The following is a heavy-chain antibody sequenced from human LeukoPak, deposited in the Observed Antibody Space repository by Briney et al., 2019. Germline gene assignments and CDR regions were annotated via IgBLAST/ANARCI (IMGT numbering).Heavy chain of an antibody. D-gene: IGHD4-17*01. CDR1: GGSFSGYY. CDR3: ARESMTTVTTGVY. CDR2: IYYTGST. V-gene: IGHV4-59*12. Sequence: KASETLSLTCAVYGGSFSGYYWNWIRQPPGKGLEWIGYIYYTGSTNYNPSLKSRVTMSVDTSKNQFSLKLSSVTAADTAVYYCARESMTTVTTGVYWGQGTLVTVSS. J-gene: IGHJ4*02.